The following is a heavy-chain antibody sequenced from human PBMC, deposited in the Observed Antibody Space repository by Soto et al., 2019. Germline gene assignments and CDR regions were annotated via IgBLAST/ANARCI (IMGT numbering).Heavy chain of an antibody. V-gene: IGHV1-8*01. J-gene: IGHJ4*02. Sequence: QVQLVQSGAEVKKPGASVKVSCKASGYTFTSYDFNWVRQAPGQGLEWMGWMNPSSGNTGYAQKFQGRVTMTRDTSISTADMELSSLRSEDTAVYYCARGPRNWGVDYWGQGTLVIVSS. D-gene: IGHD7-27*01. CDR1: GYTFTSYD. CDR2: MNPSSGNT. CDR3: ARGPRNWGVDY.